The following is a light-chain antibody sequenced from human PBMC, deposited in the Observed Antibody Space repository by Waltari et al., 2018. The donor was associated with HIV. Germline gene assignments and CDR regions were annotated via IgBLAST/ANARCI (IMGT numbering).Light chain of an antibody. V-gene: IGLV2-11*01. Sequence: QSALTQPRSVSGSPGQSVTVSCTEASSDVGGYDSVSWYQQHPGKAPKLIIYDVTKRPSGGPGRCSGSRSGDTASLTISGLQADDEADYYCCSYAGSYSYVFGAGTRVIVL. CDR2: DVT. CDR3: CSYAGSYSYV. CDR1: SSDVGGYDS. J-gene: IGLJ1*01.